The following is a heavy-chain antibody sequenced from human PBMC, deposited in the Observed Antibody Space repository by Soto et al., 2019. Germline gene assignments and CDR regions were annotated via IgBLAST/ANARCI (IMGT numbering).Heavy chain of an antibody. D-gene: IGHD1-26*01. CDR1: GYTVTSYY. V-gene: IGHV1-46*01. CDR3: ARSSGGNFGIIIEGTNWFAP. Sequence: AASVKVSCKASGYTVTSYYMHWVRQAPGQGLEWMGIINPSGGSTTYAQKFKGRVTLTRDTSASTVYMEVSSLTSEDTAMYYCARSSGGNFGIIIEGTNWFAPWRQGTLVTVSS. CDR2: INPSGGST. J-gene: IGHJ5*02.